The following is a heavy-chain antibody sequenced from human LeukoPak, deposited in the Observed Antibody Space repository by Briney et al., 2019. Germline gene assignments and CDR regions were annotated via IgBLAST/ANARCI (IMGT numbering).Heavy chain of an antibody. V-gene: IGHV1-2*02. CDR1: GYTSTSYA. D-gene: IGHD5-24*01. CDR3: ARDRYGDGFAHFDY. CDR2: ITPSGGT. Sequence: ASVNVSCKASGYTSTSYAMHWVRQAPGQGLEWMGWITPSGGTNYPQKFQGRVAITRETSITTAYMDLSRLTSDETAVYYCARDRYGDGFAHFDYWGEGALVTVSS. J-gene: IGHJ4*02.